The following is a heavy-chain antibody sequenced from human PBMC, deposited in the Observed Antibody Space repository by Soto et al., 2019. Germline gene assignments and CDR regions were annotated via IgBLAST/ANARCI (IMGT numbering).Heavy chain of an antibody. Sequence: EVPLLEYGGGLVQPGGALRLSCAASGFTFSSYAMRWVRQAPVKGLEWVSAISGSGGSTYYADSVKGRFTISRDNSKNTLYLQMNSLRAEDTAVYYCARRGSGSYYDYWGQGTLVTVSS. J-gene: IGHJ4*02. CDR3: ARRGSGSYYDY. CDR1: GFTFSSYA. V-gene: IGHV3-23*01. D-gene: IGHD1-26*01. CDR2: ISGSGGST.